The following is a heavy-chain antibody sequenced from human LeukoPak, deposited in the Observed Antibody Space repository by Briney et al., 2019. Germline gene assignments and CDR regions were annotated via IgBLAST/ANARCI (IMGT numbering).Heavy chain of an antibody. CDR3: ARATKWELRRLDY. D-gene: IGHD1-26*01. Sequence: GASVKVSCKASGYTFINYYMHWVRQAPGQGLEWMGGIIPIFGTANYAQKFQGRVTITADKSTSTAYMELSSLRSEDTAVYYCARATKWELRRLDYWGQGTLVTVSS. J-gene: IGHJ4*02. CDR2: IIPIFGTA. V-gene: IGHV1-69*06. CDR1: GYTFINYY.